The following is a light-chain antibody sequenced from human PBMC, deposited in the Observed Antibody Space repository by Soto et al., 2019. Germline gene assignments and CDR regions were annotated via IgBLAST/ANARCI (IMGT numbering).Light chain of an antibody. J-gene: IGKJ1*01. V-gene: IGKV3-20*01. CDR2: AAS. Sequence: EIVLTQSPGALSLSPGERATLSCRASQSVSSGSLAWYQQKPGQAPRLLIYAASASATGIPDRFSGSGSGTAFTLTVSRLEPEDFAVYYCQQYHSSPRTFGQGTKVEIK. CDR1: QSVSSGS. CDR3: QQYHSSPRT.